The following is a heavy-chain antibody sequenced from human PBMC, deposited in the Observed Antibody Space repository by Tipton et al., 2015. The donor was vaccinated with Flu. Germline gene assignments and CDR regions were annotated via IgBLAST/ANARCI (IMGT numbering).Heavy chain of an antibody. CDR3: AKEGPSWYFDL. CDR2: IYSSGST. J-gene: IGHJ2*01. CDR1: GASISSRSYY. V-gene: IGHV4-39*07. Sequence: TLSLTCTVSGASISSRSYYWGWIRQPPGKGLEWIGCIYSSGSTYYNPSLKSRVTISLDTSKNQFSLKLSSVTAADTAVYYCAKEGPSWYFDLWGRGTLVTVSS.